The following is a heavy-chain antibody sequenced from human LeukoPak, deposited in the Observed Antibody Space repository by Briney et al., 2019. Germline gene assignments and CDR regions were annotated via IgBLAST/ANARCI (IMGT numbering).Heavy chain of an antibody. CDR2: IYYSGST. V-gene: IGHV4-59*01. CDR3: ARVTRLVNYYDSSGYPFFDY. D-gene: IGHD3-22*01. CDR1: GGSISSYY. J-gene: IGHJ4*02. Sequence: SETLSLTXTVSGGSISSYYWSWIRQPPGKGLEWIGYIYYSGSTNYNPSLKSRVTISVDTSKNQLSLKLSSVTAADTAVYYCARVTRLVNYYDSSGYPFFDYWGQGTLVTVSS.